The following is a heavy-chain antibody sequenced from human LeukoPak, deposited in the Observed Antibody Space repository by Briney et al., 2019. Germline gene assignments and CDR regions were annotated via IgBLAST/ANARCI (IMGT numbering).Heavy chain of an antibody. CDR3: ASGPIAAAGTRGFRFDP. V-gene: IGHV4-61*08. J-gene: IGHJ5*02. CDR1: GGSISSGGYY. CDR2: IYYSGST. D-gene: IGHD6-13*01. Sequence: SGTLSLTCAVSGGSISSGGYYWSWIRQHPGKGLEWIGYIYYSGSTNYNPSLKSRVTISVDTSKDQFSLKLSSVTAADTAVYYCASGPIAAAGTRGFRFDPWGQGTLVTVSS.